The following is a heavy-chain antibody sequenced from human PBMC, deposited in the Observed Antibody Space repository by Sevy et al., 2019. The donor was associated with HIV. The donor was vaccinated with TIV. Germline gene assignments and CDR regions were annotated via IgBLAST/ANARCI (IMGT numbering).Heavy chain of an antibody. Sequence: SETLSLTCTVSGGSISSYYWSWIRQPPGKGLEWIGYIYYSGSTNYNPSLKSRVTISVDTSKNQFSLKLSSVTAADTAVYYCARGEIPSAYYYGMDVWGQGTTVTVSS. D-gene: IGHD2-2*02. CDR1: GGSISSYY. CDR3: ARGEIPSAYYYGMDV. V-gene: IGHV4-59*01. J-gene: IGHJ6*02. CDR2: IYYSGST.